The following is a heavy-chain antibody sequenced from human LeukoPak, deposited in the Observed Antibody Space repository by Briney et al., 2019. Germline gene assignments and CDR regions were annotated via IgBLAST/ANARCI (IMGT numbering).Heavy chain of an antibody. V-gene: IGHV3-7*05. D-gene: IGHD6-13*01. CDR1: GFTFSSYW. CDR3: ARGLAQAGILGVFDY. Sequence: PGGSLRLSCAASGFTFSSYWMSWVRQAPGKGLEWVANIKEDGGEKYYVDSVKGRFTISRDNAKNSLYLQMNTLRAEDTAVYYCARGLAQAGILGVFDYWGQGTLVTVSS. CDR2: IKEDGGEK. J-gene: IGHJ4*02.